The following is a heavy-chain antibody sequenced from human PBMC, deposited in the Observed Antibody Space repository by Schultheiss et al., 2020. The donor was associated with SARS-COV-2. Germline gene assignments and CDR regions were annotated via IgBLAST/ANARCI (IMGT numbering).Heavy chain of an antibody. V-gene: IGHV3-13*05. CDR2: IGTAGDP. J-gene: IGHJ3*02. CDR3: AKEGVGATGGAFDI. CDR1: GFTFSSYD. D-gene: IGHD1-26*01. Sequence: GGSLRLSCAASGFTFSSYDMLWVRQATGKGLEWVSAIGTAGDPYYPGSVKGRFTISRDNAKNSLYLQMNSLRAEDTAVYYCAKEGVGATGGAFDIWGQGTMVTVSS.